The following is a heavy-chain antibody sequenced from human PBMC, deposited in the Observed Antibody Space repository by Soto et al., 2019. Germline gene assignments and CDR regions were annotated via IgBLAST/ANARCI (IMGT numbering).Heavy chain of an antibody. Sequence: GGSLRLSCVASGFSFNKYAMIWVRQAPGKGQEWVSGITGSGSSIQYTASVKGRFTISRDNSKNTVYLQMDYLRAEDTAMYYCAKDEVSGDGLCLVSAWGQATRVTVSS. V-gene: IGHV3-23*01. CDR3: AKDEVSGDGLCLVSA. CDR2: ITGSGSSI. D-gene: IGHD2-21*02. J-gene: IGHJ5*02. CDR1: GFSFNKYA.